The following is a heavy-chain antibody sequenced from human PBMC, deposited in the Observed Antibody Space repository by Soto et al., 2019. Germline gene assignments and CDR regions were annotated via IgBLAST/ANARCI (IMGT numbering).Heavy chain of an antibody. V-gene: IGHV2-5*02. Sequence: QITLKESGPTLVKPTQTLTLTCTFSGFSLSTHGVAVGWIRQPAGKALEWLALIYWDDDKYYSASLNSRLTITKDTSKTQVVLTMINMDPVDTATYSCAHAMLFCTGGSCSTYFASWGQGTLVTVSS. CDR1: GFSLSTHGVA. CDR2: IYWDDDK. CDR3: AHAMLFCTGGSCSTYFAS. D-gene: IGHD2-15*01. J-gene: IGHJ4*02.